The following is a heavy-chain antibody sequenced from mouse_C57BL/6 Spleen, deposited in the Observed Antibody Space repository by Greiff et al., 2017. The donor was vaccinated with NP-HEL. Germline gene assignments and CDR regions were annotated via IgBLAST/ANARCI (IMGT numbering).Heavy chain of an antibody. CDR2: ISYDGSN. CDR1: GYSITSGYY. V-gene: IGHV3-6*01. CDR3: ARDEGWYFDV. J-gene: IGHJ1*03. Sequence: EVKLQESGPGLVKPSQSLSLTCSVTGYSITSGYYWNWIRQFPGNKLEWMGYISYDGSNNYNPSLKNRISITRDTSKNQFFLKLNSVTTEDTATYYCARDEGWYFDVWGTGTTVTVSS.